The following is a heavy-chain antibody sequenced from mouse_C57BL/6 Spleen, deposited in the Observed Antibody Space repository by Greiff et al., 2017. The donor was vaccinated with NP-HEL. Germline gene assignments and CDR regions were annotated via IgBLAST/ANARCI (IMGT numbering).Heavy chain of an antibody. Sequence: QVQLQQPGAELVRPGSSVKLSCKASGYTFTSYWMHWVKQRPIQGLEWIGNIDPSDSETHYNQKFKDKATLTVDKSSSTAYMQLSSLTSEGSAVYYGARGGGNYEEDAMDYWGQGTSVTVSS. CDR3: ARGGGNYEEDAMDY. V-gene: IGHV1-52*01. J-gene: IGHJ4*01. CDR1: GYTFTSYW. CDR2: IDPSDSET. D-gene: IGHD2-1*01.